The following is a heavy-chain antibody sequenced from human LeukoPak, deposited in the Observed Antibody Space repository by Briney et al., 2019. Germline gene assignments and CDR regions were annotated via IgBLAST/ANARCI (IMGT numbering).Heavy chain of an antibody. Sequence: PSETLSLTCAVYGGSFSGYYWSWIRQPPGKGLEWIGEINHSGSTNYNPSLKSRVTISVDTSKNQFSLKLSSVTAADTAVYYCARNRPTRSWFDPWGQGTLVTVSS. CDR2: INHSGST. CDR3: ARNRPTRSWFDP. CDR1: GGSFSGYY. V-gene: IGHV4-34*01. D-gene: IGHD1-14*01. J-gene: IGHJ5*02.